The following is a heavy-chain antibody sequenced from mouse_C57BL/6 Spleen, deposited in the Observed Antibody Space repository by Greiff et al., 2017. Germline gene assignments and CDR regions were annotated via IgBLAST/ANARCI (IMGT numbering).Heavy chain of an antibody. Sequence: QVQLQQSGAELARPGASVKLSCKASGYTFTSYGISWVKQRTGQGLEWIGEIYPRSGNNYYNEKFKGKATLTADKSSSHAYMELRSLTSEDSAVYFCTSDYSNYYFDYWGQGTSLTVSS. CDR3: TSDYSNYYFDY. CDR2: IYPRSGNN. V-gene: IGHV1-81*01. D-gene: IGHD2-5*01. CDR1: GYTFTSYG. J-gene: IGHJ2*02.